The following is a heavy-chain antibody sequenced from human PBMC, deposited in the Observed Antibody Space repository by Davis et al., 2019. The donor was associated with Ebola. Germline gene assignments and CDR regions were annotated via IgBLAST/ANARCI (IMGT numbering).Heavy chain of an antibody. V-gene: IGHV4-39*07. D-gene: IGHD1-26*01. Sequence: SETLSLTCTVSGGSISSGSYYWSWIRQPPGKGLEWIGSIYHSGSTYYNPSLKSRVTISVDTSKNQFSLKLSSVTAADTAVYYCARRVGGSGKFDYWGQGTLVTVSS. J-gene: IGHJ4*02. CDR1: GGSISSGSYY. CDR3: ARRVGGSGKFDY. CDR2: IYHSGST.